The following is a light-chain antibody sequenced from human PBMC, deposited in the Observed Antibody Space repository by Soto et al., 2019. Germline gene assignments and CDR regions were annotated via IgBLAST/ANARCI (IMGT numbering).Light chain of an antibody. V-gene: IGLV2-23*01. J-gene: IGLJ2*01. CDR1: SSDVGSYNL. Sequence: QSALTQPASVSGSPGQSITISCTGTSSDVGSYNLVSWYQQHPGKAPKLMIYEGSKRPSGVSNRFSGSKSGNTASLTISGVEAEDEAEDYCCSYAGSSVAFGGGTQLTVL. CDR2: EGS. CDR3: CSYAGSSVA.